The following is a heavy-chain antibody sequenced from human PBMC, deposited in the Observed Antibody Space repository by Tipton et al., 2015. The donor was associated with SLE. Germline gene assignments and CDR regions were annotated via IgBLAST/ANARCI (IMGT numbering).Heavy chain of an antibody. CDR1: GGSISSGSYY. D-gene: IGHD6-19*01. CDR3: ARVSQWLVSYYFDY. V-gene: IGHV4-61*09. Sequence: LRLSCTVSGGSISSGSYYWSWIRQPAGKGLEWIGYIYTSGSTNYNPSLKSRVTISVDTSKNQFSLNLSSVTAADTAVYYCARVSQWLVSYYFDYWGQGTLVTVSS. CDR2: IYTSGST. J-gene: IGHJ4*02.